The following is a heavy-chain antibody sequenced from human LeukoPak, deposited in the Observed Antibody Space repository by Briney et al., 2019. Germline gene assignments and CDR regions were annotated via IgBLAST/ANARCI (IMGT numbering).Heavy chain of an antibody. V-gene: IGHV4-34*03. CDR2: INHTGGT. Sequence: SETLSLTCAVYGESFSGYYWNWIRQPPGKGLEWIGEINHTGGTNYNPSLKSRVTISADTSKNQFSLKLSSVTAADTAVYFCVKEGSGNNQYYYYYMDVWGKGTTVTVSS. CDR1: GESFSGYY. CDR3: VKEGSGNNQYYYYYMDV. J-gene: IGHJ6*03. D-gene: IGHD1/OR15-1a*01.